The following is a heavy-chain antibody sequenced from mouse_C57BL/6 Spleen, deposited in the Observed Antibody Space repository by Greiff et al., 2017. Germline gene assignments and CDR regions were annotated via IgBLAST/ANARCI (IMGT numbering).Heavy chain of an antibody. V-gene: IGHV2-9*01. CDR3: AKHAYYYGSSYVGWYFDV. Sequence: QVQLKESGPGLVAPSQSLSITCTASGFSLTSYGVDWVRQPPGKGLEWLGVIWGGGSTNYNSALMSRLSISKDNSKSQVFLKMNSLQTDDTAMYYCAKHAYYYGSSYVGWYFDVWGTGTTVTVSS. CDR1: GFSLTSYG. CDR2: IWGGGST. J-gene: IGHJ1*03. D-gene: IGHD1-1*01.